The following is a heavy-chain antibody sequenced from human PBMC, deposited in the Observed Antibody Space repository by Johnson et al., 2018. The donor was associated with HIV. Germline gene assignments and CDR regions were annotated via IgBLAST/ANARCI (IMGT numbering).Heavy chain of an antibody. CDR1: GFMFSRYN. CDR3: ARDTYYYDSSGYLDAFDI. Sequence: QVQLVESGGGLVKPGGSLRLSVEVSGFMFSRYNMAWVRQAPGKGLECLSYITSSGSSIYYTDSVKGRFTISRDNAKTSLFLRMNSLRADDSAVYYCARDTYYYDSSGYLDAFDIWGQGTMVTVSS. V-gene: IGHV3-11*04. D-gene: IGHD3-22*01. J-gene: IGHJ3*02. CDR2: ITSSGSSI.